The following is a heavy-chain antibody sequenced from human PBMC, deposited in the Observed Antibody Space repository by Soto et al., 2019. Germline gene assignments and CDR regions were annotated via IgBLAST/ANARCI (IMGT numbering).Heavy chain of an antibody. CDR1: GGSISSYY. J-gene: IGHJ6*02. V-gene: IGHV4-59*01. CDR3: ASLFYCSSTSCYYYYGMDV. Sequence: SETLSLTCTVSGGSISSYYWSWIRQPPGKGLEWIGYIYYSGSTNYNPSLKSRVTISVDTSKNQFSLKLNSVTAADTAVYYCASLFYCSSTSCYYYYGMDVWGQGTTVTVSS. CDR2: IYYSGST. D-gene: IGHD2-2*01.